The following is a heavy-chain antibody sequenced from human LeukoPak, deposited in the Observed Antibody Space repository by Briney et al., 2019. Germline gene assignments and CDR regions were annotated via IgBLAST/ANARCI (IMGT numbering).Heavy chain of an antibody. J-gene: IGHJ4*02. D-gene: IGHD6-13*01. CDR1: RFTFSSYS. CDR2: ISTSTTYI. V-gene: IGHV3-21*01. CDR3: ARDAAVGPPRYFDY. Sequence: GGSLRLSCAASRFTFSSYSMNWVRQAPGKGLEWVSSISTSTTYIYYADSVKGRFTISRDNAKNSLYLQMNSLRAEDTAVYYCARDAAVGPPRYFDYWGQGTLVTVSS.